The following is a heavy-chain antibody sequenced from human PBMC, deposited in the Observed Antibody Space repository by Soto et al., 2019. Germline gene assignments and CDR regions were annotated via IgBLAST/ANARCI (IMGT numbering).Heavy chain of an antibody. CDR1: GGSISSSSYY. V-gene: IGHV4-39*01. J-gene: IGHJ4*02. Sequence: SETLSLTCTVSGGSISSSSYYWGWIRQPPGKGLEWIGSIYYSGSTYYNPSLKSRVTISVDTSKNQFSLKLSSVTAADTAVYYCARSIRSGWYAYYFDYWGQGTLVTVSS. CDR3: ARSIRSGWYAYYFDY. D-gene: IGHD6-19*01. CDR2: IYYSGST.